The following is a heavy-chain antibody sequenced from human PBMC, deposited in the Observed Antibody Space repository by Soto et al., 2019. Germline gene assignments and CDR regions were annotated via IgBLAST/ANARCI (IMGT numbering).Heavy chain of an antibody. Sequence: GGSLRLSCAASGFTFSSYGMHWVRQAPGKGLEWVAVIWYDGSNKYYADSVKGRFTISRDNSKNTLYLQMNSLRAEDTAVYYCARGGAHPPTPDYYYYYMDVWGKGTTVTVSS. J-gene: IGHJ6*03. CDR3: ARGGAHPPTPDYYYYYMDV. CDR2: IWYDGSNK. V-gene: IGHV3-33*01. D-gene: IGHD4-17*01. CDR1: GFTFSSYG.